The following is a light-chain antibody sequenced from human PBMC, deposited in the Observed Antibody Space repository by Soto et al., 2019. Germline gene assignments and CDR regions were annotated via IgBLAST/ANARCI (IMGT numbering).Light chain of an antibody. CDR3: QHYHNWPPWT. CDR2: RAS. V-gene: IGKV3-15*01. CDR1: QSVSSN. Sequence: EIVMTQSPATLSVSPGERATLSCRASQSVSSNLAWYQQKPGQAPRLLIYRASTRATGIPARFSGSGSGTVFTLTITSLQSEDFAVYYCQHYHNWPPWTFGQGTKVEIK. J-gene: IGKJ1*01.